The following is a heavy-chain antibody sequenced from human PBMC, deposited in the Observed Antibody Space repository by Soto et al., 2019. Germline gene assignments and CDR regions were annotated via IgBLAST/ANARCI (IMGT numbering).Heavy chain of an antibody. CDR2: MNPNSGNT. D-gene: IGHD3-16*02. J-gene: IGHJ5*02. V-gene: IGHV1-8*01. CDR3: AARPVTFGGVIDTYWFDP. CDR1: GYTFTSYD. Sequence: ASVKVSCKASGYTFTSYDINWVRQATGQGLEWMGWMNPNSGNTGYAQKFQGRVTMTRNTSISTAYMELSSLRSEDTAVYYCAARPVTFGGVIDTYWFDPWGQGTLVTVSS.